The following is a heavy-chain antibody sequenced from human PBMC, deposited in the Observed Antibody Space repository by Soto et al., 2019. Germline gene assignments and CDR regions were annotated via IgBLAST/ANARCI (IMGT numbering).Heavy chain of an antibody. CDR1: GFTFSSYS. D-gene: IGHD4-17*01. CDR2: ISSSSSYI. CDR3: AKTINDYGEWYYFDY. Sequence: GGSLRLSCAASGFTFSSYSMNWVRQAPGKGLEWVSSISSSSSYIYYADSVKGRFTISRDNAKNSLYLQMNSLRAEDTAVYYCAKTINDYGEWYYFDYWGQGTLVTVSS. V-gene: IGHV3-21*01. J-gene: IGHJ4*02.